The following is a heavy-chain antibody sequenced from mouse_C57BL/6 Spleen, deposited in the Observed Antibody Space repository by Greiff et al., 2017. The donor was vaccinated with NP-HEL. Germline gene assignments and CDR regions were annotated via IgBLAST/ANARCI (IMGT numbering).Heavy chain of an antibody. CDR1: GYTFTSYW. Sequence: QVQLQQPGAELVMPGASVKLSCKASGYTFTSYWMHWVKQRPGQGLEWIGEIDPSDSYTNYNQKFKGKSTLTVDKSSSTAYMQLSSLTSEDSAVYYGDSGDGSSYRWYFGGWGTGATVTVSS. V-gene: IGHV1-69*01. CDR3: DSGDGSSYRWYFGG. D-gene: IGHD1-1*01. CDR2: IDPSDSYT. J-gene: IGHJ1*03.